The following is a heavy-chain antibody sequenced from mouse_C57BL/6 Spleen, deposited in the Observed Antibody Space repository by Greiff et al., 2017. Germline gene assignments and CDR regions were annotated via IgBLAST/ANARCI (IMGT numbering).Heavy chain of an antibody. CDR3: ARGDGPVYFDY. D-gene: IGHD2-3*01. V-gene: IGHV1-76*01. CDR2: IYPGRGNT. Sequence: QVQLQQSGAELVRPGASVKLSCKASGYTFTDYYINWVKQRPGQGLEWIARIYPGRGNTYYNEKFKGKATLTAEKSSSTAYMQLSSLTSEDSAVYFCARGDGPVYFDYWGQGTTLTVSS. CDR1: GYTFTDYY. J-gene: IGHJ2*01.